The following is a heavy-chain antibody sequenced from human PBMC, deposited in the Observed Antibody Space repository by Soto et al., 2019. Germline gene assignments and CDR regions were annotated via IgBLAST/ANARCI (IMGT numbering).Heavy chain of an antibody. CDR3: ARIIDTVTTYYSYYGMDV. CDR2: MNPNSGNT. CDR1: GYTFTSYD. Sequence: ASVKVSCKASGYTFTSYDINWVRQATGQGLEWMGWMNPNSGNTGYAQKFQGRVTMTRNTSISTAYMELSSLRSEDTAVYYCARIIDTVTTYYSYYGMDVWGQGTTVTVSS. J-gene: IGHJ6*02. D-gene: IGHD4-17*01. V-gene: IGHV1-8*01.